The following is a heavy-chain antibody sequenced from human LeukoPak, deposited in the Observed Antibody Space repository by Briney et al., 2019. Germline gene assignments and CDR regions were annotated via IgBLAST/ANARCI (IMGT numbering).Heavy chain of an antibody. V-gene: IGHV3-11*03. Sequence: PGGSLRLSCAASGFSFSDYFMTWIRQAPGKGLEWVSYISSVNSNTDYADSVKGRFTISRDNAKSSLSLQMNSLRVEDTAVYYCARIFTYYYDGNGYVRSFDVWGQGTMVTVSS. CDR3: ARIFTYYYDGNGYVRSFDV. CDR1: GFSFSDYF. CDR2: ISSVNSNT. D-gene: IGHD3-22*01. J-gene: IGHJ3*01.